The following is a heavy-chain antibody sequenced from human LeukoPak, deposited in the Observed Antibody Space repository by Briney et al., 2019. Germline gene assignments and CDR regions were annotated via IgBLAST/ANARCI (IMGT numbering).Heavy chain of an antibody. V-gene: IGHV3-74*01. Sequence: GGSLRLSCAASGITFSTYWMHWVRQAPGKGLVWVSCIKSDGSSTIYADSVKGRFTISRDNAKSTLYLQMNSLRAEDTAVYYCSSRLFDWGQGTLVTVSS. D-gene: IGHD6-25*01. J-gene: IGHJ4*02. CDR2: IKSDGSST. CDR1: GITFSTYW. CDR3: SSRLFD.